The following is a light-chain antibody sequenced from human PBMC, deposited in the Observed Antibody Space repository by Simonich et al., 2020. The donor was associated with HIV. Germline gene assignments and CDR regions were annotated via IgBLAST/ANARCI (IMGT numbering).Light chain of an antibody. J-gene: IGKJ1*01. Sequence: DIQMNKSPSTLSASVGNRVTITCLASQSISNWLAWYQQKPRKAPKLLIYKASSLESGVPSRFSGSGSVTQFTLTISSLQPDDFATYYCQQYNSYSWTFGQGTKVEIK. CDR1: QSISNW. V-gene: IGKV1-5*03. CDR2: KAS. CDR3: QQYNSYSWT.